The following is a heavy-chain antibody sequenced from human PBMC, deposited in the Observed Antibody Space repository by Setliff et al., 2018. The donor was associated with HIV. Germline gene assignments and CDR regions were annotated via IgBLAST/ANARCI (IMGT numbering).Heavy chain of an antibody. CDR2: IKQDGSEK. V-gene: IGHV3-7*03. CDR1: GFTFNNYW. CDR3: AKAIDRTGLHFDY. Sequence: SGFTFNNYWMNWVRQAPGKGLEWVANIKQDGSEKYYVDSVKGRFTISRDNAKNTLYLQMNSLRAEDTAVYYCAKAIDRTGLHFDYWGQGTLVTVSS. J-gene: IGHJ4*02. D-gene: IGHD1-1*01.